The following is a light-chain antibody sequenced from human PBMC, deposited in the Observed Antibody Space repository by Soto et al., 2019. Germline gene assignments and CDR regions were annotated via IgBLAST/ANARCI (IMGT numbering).Light chain of an antibody. J-gene: IGKJ5*01. V-gene: IGKV1-5*01. CDR3: QQRGDWPPIT. CDR1: QSVSGW. Sequence: DIQMTQSPSTLSASVGDTVTVTCRASQSVSGWLAWYQQKPGEAPKLLIYDASNRTTGTPARFSGSGSGTDFTLTISSLEPEDFAVYYCQQRGDWPPITFGQGTRLEIK. CDR2: DAS.